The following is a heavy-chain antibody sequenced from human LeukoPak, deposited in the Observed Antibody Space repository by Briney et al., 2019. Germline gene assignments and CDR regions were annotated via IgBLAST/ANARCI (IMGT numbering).Heavy chain of an antibody. CDR3: ARANFLYCSSSTCLFDY. Sequence: GASVKVSCKASGYTFTDYYMHWVRQAPGQGFEWMGWINPNDGDTNYAQKFQGRVTMTRDTPISTAHMEVSRLRSDDTAVYYCARANFLYCSSSTCLFDYWGQGTLVTV. CDR2: INPNDGDT. J-gene: IGHJ4*02. D-gene: IGHD2-2*01. V-gene: IGHV1-2*02. CDR1: GYTFTDYY.